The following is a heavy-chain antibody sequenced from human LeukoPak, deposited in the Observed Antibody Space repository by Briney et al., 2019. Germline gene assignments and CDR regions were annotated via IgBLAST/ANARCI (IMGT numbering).Heavy chain of an antibody. D-gene: IGHD3-3*01. CDR3: ARDGGDDFWSVYPSNWFDP. CDR1: GYTFTGYY. V-gene: IGHV1-2*02. CDR2: INPNSGGT. J-gene: IGHJ5*02. Sequence: ASVKVSCKASGYTFTGYYMHWVRQAPGQGLEWMGWINPNSGGTNYAQKFQGRVTMARDTSISTAYMELSRLRSDDTAVYYCARDGGDDFWSVYPSNWFDPWGQGTLVTVSS.